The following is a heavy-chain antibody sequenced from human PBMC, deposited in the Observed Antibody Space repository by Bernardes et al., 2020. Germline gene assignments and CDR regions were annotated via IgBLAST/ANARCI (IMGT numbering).Heavy chain of an antibody. CDR2: IYYSGIT. Sequence: SETLSLTCSVFGVCISSYYWSWIRQPPGKGLEWIGYIYYSGITNNNPSLKSRVTLSVDTSKNQFSLKLSSVTAADTAVYYCARAGYCSSTSCYSGWFDPWGQGTLVTVSS. CDR1: GVCISSYY. D-gene: IGHD2-2*01. V-gene: IGHV4-59*01. CDR3: ARAGYCSSTSCYSGWFDP. J-gene: IGHJ5*02.